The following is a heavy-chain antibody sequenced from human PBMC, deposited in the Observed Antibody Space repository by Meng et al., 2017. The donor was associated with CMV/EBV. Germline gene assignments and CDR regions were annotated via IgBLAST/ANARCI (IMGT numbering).Heavy chain of an antibody. V-gene: IGHV3-21*01. CDR1: GFTFSSYS. Sequence: GGSLRLSCAASGFTFSSYSMNWVRQAPGKGLEWVSSISSNSSYIYYADSVKGRFTISRDNAKNSLYLQMNSLRAEDTAVYYCGRDKVVRFLEVSYYYYGMDVWGQGTTVTVSS. J-gene: IGHJ6*02. CDR2: ISSNSSYI. D-gene: IGHD3-3*01. CDR3: GRDKVVRFLEVSYYYYGMDV.